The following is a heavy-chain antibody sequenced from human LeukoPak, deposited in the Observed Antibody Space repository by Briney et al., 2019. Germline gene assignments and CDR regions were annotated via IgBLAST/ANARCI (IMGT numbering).Heavy chain of an antibody. CDR2: IDPSDSYI. CDR1: GYSFTSYW. Sequence: GESLKISCKGSGYSFTSYWISWVRQMPGKGLEWMGRIDPSDSYINYSPSFQGHVTISAVKSISTAYLQWSSLKASGTAMYYCARQRFDYGYGMDVWGQGTTVTVSS. J-gene: IGHJ6*02. V-gene: IGHV5-10-1*01. D-gene: IGHD3-16*01. CDR3: ARQRFDYGYGMDV.